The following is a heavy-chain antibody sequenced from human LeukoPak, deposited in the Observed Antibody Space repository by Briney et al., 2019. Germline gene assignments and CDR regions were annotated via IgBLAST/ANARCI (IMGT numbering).Heavy chain of an antibody. V-gene: IGHV3-7*01. Sequence: GGSLRLSCAASGFSFNRYWMTWARHAPGKGLEWVANVKQDGSEKLYADSVKGRFTISRDNAKNSLYLQMNSLRAEDTAVYYCARDRRWYQLPQLRDYYYMDVWGKGTTVTVSS. CDR1: GFSFNRYW. J-gene: IGHJ6*03. D-gene: IGHD2-2*01. CDR3: ARDRRWYQLPQLRDYYYMDV. CDR2: VKQDGSEK.